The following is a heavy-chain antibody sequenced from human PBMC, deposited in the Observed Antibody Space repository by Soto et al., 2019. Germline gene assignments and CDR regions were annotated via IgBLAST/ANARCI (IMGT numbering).Heavy chain of an antibody. J-gene: IGHJ4*02. CDR2: IYYSGST. CDR3: ARLKRGPIDY. CDR1: GGSISSSSYY. Sequence: SETLSLTCTVSGGSISSSSYYWGWIRQPPGKGLEWIGSIYYSGSTYYNPSLKSRVTISVDTSKNQFSLKLSSVTAADTAVYYCARLKRGPIDYWGQGTLVTVSS. V-gene: IGHV4-39*01.